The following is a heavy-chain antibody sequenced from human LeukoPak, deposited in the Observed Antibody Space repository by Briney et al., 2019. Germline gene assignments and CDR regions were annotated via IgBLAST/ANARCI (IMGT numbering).Heavy chain of an antibody. J-gene: IGHJ6*03. CDR1: GFTFSDYY. CDR2: ISSRGSTI. V-gene: IGHV3-11*04. D-gene: IGHD5-18*01. CDR3: ARVTSGYSYGAYYYYMDV. Sequence: GGSLRLSCAASGFTFSDYYMSWIRQAPGKGLEWVSYISSRGSTIYYADSVKGRFTISRDNAKNSLYLQMNSLRAEDTAVYYCARVTSGYSYGAYYYYMDVWGKGTTVTLCS.